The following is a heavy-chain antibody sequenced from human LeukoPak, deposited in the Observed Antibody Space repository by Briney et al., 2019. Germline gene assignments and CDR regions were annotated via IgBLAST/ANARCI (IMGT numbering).Heavy chain of an antibody. Sequence: ASVKVSCKASGYTFTNYAIHWVRQAPGQRLEWMGWINAGNGNTKYSQKFQGRVIITRDTSASTAYMELSSLRSEDTAVYFCASEQHGRFDYWGQGTLATVSS. V-gene: IGHV1-3*01. CDR3: ASEQHGRFDY. CDR2: INAGNGNT. J-gene: IGHJ4*02. CDR1: GYTFTNYA. D-gene: IGHD6-13*01.